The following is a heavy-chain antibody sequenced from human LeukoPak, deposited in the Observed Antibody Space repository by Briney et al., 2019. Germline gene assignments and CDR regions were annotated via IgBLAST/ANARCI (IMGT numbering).Heavy chain of an antibody. Sequence: PGGSLRLSCAASGFTFSSYAMSWVRQAPGKGLEWVSAISGSGGSTYYADSVKGRFTISRDNSKNTLYLQMNSLRAEDTAVYYFARAGRIPFGGSGVSCYTGNAFDIWGQGTMFTVSS. J-gene: IGHJ3*02. CDR1: GFTFSSYA. V-gene: IGHV3-23*01. CDR2: ISGSGGST. D-gene: IGHD2-15*01. CDR3: ARAGRIPFGGSGVSCYTGNAFDI.